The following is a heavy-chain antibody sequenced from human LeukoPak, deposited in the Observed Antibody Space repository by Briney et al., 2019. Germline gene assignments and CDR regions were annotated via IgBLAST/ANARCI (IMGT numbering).Heavy chain of an antibody. Sequence: GGSLRLSCAASGFTFSSYGMHWVRRAPGQGLEWVAFIRYDGSEKFYADSVKGRFTISRDNSKNTLYLQMNSLRAEDTAVYYCAKEKPMVRGTYFDYWGQGTLVTVSS. CDR3: AKEKPMVRGTYFDY. J-gene: IGHJ4*02. D-gene: IGHD3-10*01. CDR2: IRYDGSEK. CDR1: GFTFSSYG. V-gene: IGHV3-30*02.